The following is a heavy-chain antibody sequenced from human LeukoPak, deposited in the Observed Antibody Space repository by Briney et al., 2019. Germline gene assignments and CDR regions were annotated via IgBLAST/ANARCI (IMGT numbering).Heavy chain of an antibody. V-gene: IGHV3-48*04. D-gene: IGHD6-19*01. CDR1: GFTFSSYW. J-gene: IGHJ5*02. CDR2: ISSSSSTI. Sequence: GGSLRLSCAASGFTFSSYWMSWVRQAPGKGLEWVSYISSSSSTIYYADSVKGRFTISRDNAKNSLYLQMNSLRAEDTAVYYCARGYSSGWYLNWFDPWGQGTLVTVSS. CDR3: ARGYSSGWYLNWFDP.